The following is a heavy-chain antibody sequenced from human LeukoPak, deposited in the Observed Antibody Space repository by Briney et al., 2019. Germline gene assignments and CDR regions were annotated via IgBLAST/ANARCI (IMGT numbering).Heavy chain of an antibody. J-gene: IGHJ4*02. CDR1: GFTFSSCW. V-gene: IGHV3-7*01. D-gene: IGHD3-10*01. CDR3: ARVINYFASGSSLDY. CDR2: IKQDGSEK. Sequence: GGSLRLSCAASGFTFSSCWMSWVRQAPGKGLEWVANIKQDGSEKYYVDSVKGRFTISRDNAKNSLYLQMNSLSAEDTAVYYCARVINYFASGSSLDYWGQGTLVTVSS.